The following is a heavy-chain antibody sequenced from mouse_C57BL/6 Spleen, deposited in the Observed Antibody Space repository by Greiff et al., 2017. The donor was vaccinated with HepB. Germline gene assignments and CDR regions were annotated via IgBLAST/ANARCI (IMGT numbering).Heavy chain of an antibody. CDR3: AKYVDV. CDR1: GYTFTSYW. V-gene: IGHV1-69*01. CDR2: IDPSDSYT. Sequence: QVHVKQPGAELVMPGASVKLSCKASGYTFTSYWMHWVKQRPGQGLEWIGEIDPSDSYTNYNQKFKGKSTLTVDKSSSTAYMQLSSLTSDDSAVYYCAKYVDVWGTGTTVTVSS. J-gene: IGHJ1*03.